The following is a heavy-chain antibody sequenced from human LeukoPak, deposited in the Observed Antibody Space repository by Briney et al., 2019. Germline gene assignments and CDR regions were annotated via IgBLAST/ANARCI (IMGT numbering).Heavy chain of an antibody. CDR2: ISYDGSNK. V-gene: IGHV3-30*03. CDR3: ARDRGSGWYVFDY. D-gene: IGHD6-19*01. Sequence: GGSLRLSCAASGFTFSSYGMHWVRQAPGKGLEWVAVISYDGSNKYYGDSVKGRFTISRDNSKDTLYLQMNSLRAEDTAVYFCARDRGSGWYVFDYWGQGTLVTVSS. CDR1: GFTFSSYG. J-gene: IGHJ4*02.